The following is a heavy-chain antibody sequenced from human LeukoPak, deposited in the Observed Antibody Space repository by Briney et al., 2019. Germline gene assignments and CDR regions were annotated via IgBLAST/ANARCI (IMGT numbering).Heavy chain of an antibody. J-gene: IGHJ5*02. V-gene: IGHV3-9*01. Sequence: SRSLRLSCAASGFTFDDYAIHWVRQTPGKGLEWVSGISWNSGSMGYADSVKGRFTISRDNAGNYLYLQMNRLRPEDTALYYCAKAVTANDYNKDLNWFDPWGQGTLVTVSS. CDR1: GFTFDDYA. CDR2: ISWNSGSM. CDR3: AKAVTANDYNKDLNWFDP. D-gene: IGHD4-11*01.